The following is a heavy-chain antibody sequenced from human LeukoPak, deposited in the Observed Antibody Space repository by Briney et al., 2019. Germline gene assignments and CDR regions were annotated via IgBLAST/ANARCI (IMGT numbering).Heavy chain of an antibody. V-gene: IGHV3-23*01. D-gene: IGHD1-14*01. CDR2: ISGTGRST. CDR3: ARGLLVVGSKKGNPGNY. J-gene: IGHJ4*02. Sequence: GGSLRLSCAASGFTFSSYAMSWVRQAPGKGLEWASAISGTGRSTYYADSVKGRFTISRDNSKNTLYLQMNTLRAEDTAVYYCARGLLVVGSKKGNPGNYWGPGTLVAVSS. CDR1: GFTFSSYA.